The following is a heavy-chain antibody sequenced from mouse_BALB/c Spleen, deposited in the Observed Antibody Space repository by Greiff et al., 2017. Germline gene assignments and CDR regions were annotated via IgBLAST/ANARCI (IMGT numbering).Heavy chain of an antibody. D-gene: IGHD2-10*02. Sequence: QVQLKESGPGLVAPSQSLSITCTVSGFSLTSYGVHWVRQPPGKGLEWLGVIWAGGSTNYNSALMSRLSISKDNSKSQVFLKMNSLQTDDTAMYYCARVGYGNFSYAMDYWGQGTSVTVSS. CDR2: IWAGGST. CDR1: GFSLTSYG. CDR3: ARVGYGNFSYAMDY. V-gene: IGHV2-9*02. J-gene: IGHJ4*01.